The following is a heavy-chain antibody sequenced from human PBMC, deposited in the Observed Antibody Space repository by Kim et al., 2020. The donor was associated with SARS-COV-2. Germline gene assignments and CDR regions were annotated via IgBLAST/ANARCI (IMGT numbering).Heavy chain of an antibody. D-gene: IGHD3-22*01. CDR2: INPNSGGT. J-gene: IGHJ4*02. V-gene: IGHV1-2*06. Sequence: ASVKVSCKASGYTFTGYYMHWVRQAPGQGLEWMGRINPNSGGTNYAQKFQGRVTMTRDTSISTAYMELSRLRSDDTAVYYCARAPVYDSSGYYYYIMGHFDYWGQGTLVTVSS. CDR3: ARAPVYDSSGYYYYIMGHFDY. CDR1: GYTFTGYY.